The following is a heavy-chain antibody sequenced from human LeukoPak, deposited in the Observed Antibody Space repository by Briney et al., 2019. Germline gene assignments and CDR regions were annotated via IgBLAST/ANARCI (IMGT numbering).Heavy chain of an antibody. D-gene: IGHD5-18*01. Sequence: PSETLSLTCTVSGASISSSNFYWDWIRQSPGTGLEWIGNIYYGETTSYNPSFKSRVTISVDSSKNQFSLKVNSVTAADTAVYYCARGRTIVQLWSTNNKFDPWGQGTLVTVSS. V-gene: IGHV4-39*01. CDR1: GASISSSNFY. CDR2: IYYGETT. J-gene: IGHJ5*02. CDR3: ARGRTIVQLWSTNNKFDP.